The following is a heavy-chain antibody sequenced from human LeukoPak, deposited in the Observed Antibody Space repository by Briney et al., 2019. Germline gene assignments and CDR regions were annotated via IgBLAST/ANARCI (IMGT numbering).Heavy chain of an antibody. CDR1: GGSFSGYY. V-gene: IGHV4-34*01. CDR2: INHSGST. CDR3: ARVSTAITDS. D-gene: IGHD5-18*01. J-gene: IGHJ4*02. Sequence: SETLSLTCAVYGGSFSGYYWSWIRQPPGEGLEWIGEINHSGSTNYNPSLKSRVTISVDTSKNQFSLKLSSVTAADTAVYYCARVSTAITDSWGQGTLVTVSS.